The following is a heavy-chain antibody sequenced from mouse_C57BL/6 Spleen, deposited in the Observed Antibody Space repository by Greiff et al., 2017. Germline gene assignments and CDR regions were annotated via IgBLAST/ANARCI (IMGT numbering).Heavy chain of an antibody. CDR1: GYTFTSYW. CDR3: TLYSYGGMGFDY. CDR2: IYPGDSDT. J-gene: IGHJ2*01. Sequence: VQLQQSGTVLARPGASVKMSCKTSGYTFTSYWMHWVKQRPGQGLEWIGAIYPGDSDTSYNQKFKGKAKLTAVTSASTAYMELSSLTNEDSAVYYFTLYSYGGMGFDYWGQGTTLTVSS. D-gene: IGHD1-1*01. V-gene: IGHV1-5*01.